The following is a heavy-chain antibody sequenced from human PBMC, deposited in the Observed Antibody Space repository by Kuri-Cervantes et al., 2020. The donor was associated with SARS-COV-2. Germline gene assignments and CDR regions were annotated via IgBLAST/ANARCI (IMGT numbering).Heavy chain of an antibody. J-gene: IGHJ5*02. Sequence: ASVKVSCKASGGTFSSYAISWVRQAPGQGLEWMGGIIPIFGTANYAQKFQGRVTITADKSTSTAYMELTSLKSQDTAIYYCSRGRYDGSGRRSRGWFDPWGQGTLVTVSS. D-gene: IGHD3-10*01. CDR3: SRGRYDGSGRRSRGWFDP. CDR2: IIPIFGTA. V-gene: IGHV1-69*06. CDR1: GGTFSSYA.